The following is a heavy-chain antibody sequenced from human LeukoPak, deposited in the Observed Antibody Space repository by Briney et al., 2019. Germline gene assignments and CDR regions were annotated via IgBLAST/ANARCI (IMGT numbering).Heavy chain of an antibody. CDR1: GGSISSYY. J-gene: IGHJ4*02. D-gene: IGHD5-24*01. CDR2: IYYSGST. CDR3: ARGGATLRWLQLPYYFDY. V-gene: IGHV4-59*08. Sequence: SETLSLTCTVSGGSISSYYWSWIRQPPGKGLEWIGYIYYSGSTNYNPSLKSRVTISVDTSKNQFSLKLSSVTAADTAVYYCARGGATLRWLQLPYYFDYWSQGTLVTVSS.